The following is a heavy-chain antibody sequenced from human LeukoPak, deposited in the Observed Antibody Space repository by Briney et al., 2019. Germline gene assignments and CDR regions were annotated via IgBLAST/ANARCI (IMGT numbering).Heavy chain of an antibody. V-gene: IGHV4-59*12. Sequence: SGTLSLTCTVSGGSISSYYWSWIRQPPGKGLEWIGYIYYSGSTNYNPSLKSRVTISVDTSKNQFSLKLSSVTAADTAVYYCARDGYYYDSSPSFDYWGQGTLVTVSS. CDR2: IYYSGST. J-gene: IGHJ4*02. CDR3: ARDGYYYDSSPSFDY. D-gene: IGHD3-22*01. CDR1: GGSISSYY.